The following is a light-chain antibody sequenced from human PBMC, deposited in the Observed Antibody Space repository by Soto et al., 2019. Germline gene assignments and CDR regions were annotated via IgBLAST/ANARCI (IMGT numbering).Light chain of an antibody. CDR1: QTISSW. V-gene: IGKV1-5*03. CDR3: QQYGSSPWT. CDR2: KAS. J-gene: IGKJ1*01. Sequence: DNQMTQSPSTLSGSVGDRVTITCRASQTISSWLAWYQQKPGKAPKLLIYKASTLKSGVPSRFSGSGSGTEFTLTISRLEPEDFALYYCQQYGSSPWTFGQGTKVDI.